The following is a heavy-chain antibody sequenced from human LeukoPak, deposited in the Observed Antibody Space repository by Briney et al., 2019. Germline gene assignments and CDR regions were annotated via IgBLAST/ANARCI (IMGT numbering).Heavy chain of an antibody. D-gene: IGHD6-19*01. V-gene: IGHV1-3*01. J-gene: IGHJ4*02. Sequence: ASVKVSCKASGYTFTSYAMHWVRQAPGQRLEWMGWINAGNGNTKYSQKFQGRVTITRDTSASTAYMELSSLRSDDTAVYYCARVYGQWLALAPFDYWGQGTLVTVSS. CDR2: INAGNGNT. CDR1: GYTFTSYA. CDR3: ARVYGQWLALAPFDY.